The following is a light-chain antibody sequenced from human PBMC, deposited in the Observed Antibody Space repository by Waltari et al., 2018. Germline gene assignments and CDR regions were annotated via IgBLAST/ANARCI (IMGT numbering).Light chain of an antibody. V-gene: IGKV3-15*01. Sequence: EIVLTQSPATLSLSPGERATLSCRASQSITNYLAWYQQKRGQAPRLLISDASNRATAIPPRFSGSGSGTEFTLTISGLHSEDFAVYYCQQYNDWVTFGQGTRLDIK. CDR1: QSITNY. CDR2: DAS. CDR3: QQYNDWVT. J-gene: IGKJ5*01.